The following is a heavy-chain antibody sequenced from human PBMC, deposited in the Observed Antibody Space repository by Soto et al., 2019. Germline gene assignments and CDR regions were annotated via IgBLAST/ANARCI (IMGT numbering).Heavy chain of an antibody. Sequence: GAPVKVSCKASGYTFTRFYMHWGRQAPGQGLEWMGWINPNSGGTKYAQNFQGWVTMLRDTSISTAYMELSRLRSDDTAVYYCARDYGSGNGYYFDYWGQGTLVTVSS. J-gene: IGHJ4*02. CDR3: ARDYGSGNGYYFDY. V-gene: IGHV1-2*04. D-gene: IGHD3-10*01. CDR1: GYTFTRFY. CDR2: INPNSGGT.